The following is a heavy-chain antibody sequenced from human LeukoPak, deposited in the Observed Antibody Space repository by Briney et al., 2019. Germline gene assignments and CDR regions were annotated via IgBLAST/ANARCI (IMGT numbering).Heavy chain of an antibody. CDR2: IKPDEGEK. V-gene: IGHV3-7*01. D-gene: IGHD3-10*01. J-gene: IGHJ2*01. CDR1: GFNFRSDW. Sequence: PGGSLRLSCAASGFNFRSDWMSWVRQAPGRGLEWVANIKPDEGEKFYLDSVKGRFTVSRDNAKNSLYLQMNSLRAEDTAVYYCVRYYTSRSWYFDLWGRGTLVTVSS. CDR3: VRYYTSRSWYFDL.